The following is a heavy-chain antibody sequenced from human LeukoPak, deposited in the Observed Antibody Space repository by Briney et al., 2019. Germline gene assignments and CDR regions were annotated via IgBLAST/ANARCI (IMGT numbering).Heavy chain of an antibody. J-gene: IGHJ5*02. V-gene: IGHV3-30*02. CDR3: ARDGLYSSGWSYRFNWFDP. Sequence: GGFLRLSCAASRFIFSSSGMHWARQAPGKGLEWVAYIRYDGSDKYYVDSVKGRFTISRDISKNTLYLQMNSLRAEDTAVYYCARDGLYSSGWSYRFNWFDPWGQGTLVTVSS. D-gene: IGHD6-19*01. CDR2: IRYDGSDK. CDR1: RFIFSSSG.